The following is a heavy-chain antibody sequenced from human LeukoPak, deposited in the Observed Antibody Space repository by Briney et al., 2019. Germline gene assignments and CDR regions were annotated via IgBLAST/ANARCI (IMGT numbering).Heavy chain of an antibody. CDR1: GGSISSSSYY. CDR3: ARHVGPETYYYYYYGMDV. D-gene: IGHD1-26*01. V-gene: IGHV4-39*01. Sequence: PSETLSLTCTVSGGSISSSSYYWGWIRQPPGKGLEWIGSIYYSGSTYYNPSLKSRVTISVDTSKNQFSLKLSSVTAADTAVYYCARHVGPETYYYYYYGMDVWGQGTTVTVSS. J-gene: IGHJ6*02. CDR2: IYYSGST.